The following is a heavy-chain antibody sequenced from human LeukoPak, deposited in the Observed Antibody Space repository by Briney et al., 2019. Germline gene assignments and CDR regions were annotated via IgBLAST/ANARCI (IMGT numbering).Heavy chain of an antibody. CDR2: ISRSGSTI. CDR1: GFTFSDYY. D-gene: IGHD4-11*01. Sequence: PGGSLRLSCAASGFTFSDYYMRWVRQATGKGLGWVSYISRSGSTIYYADSVKCRFTISRDNAKNSLYLQMNSLRAEDTAVYYCARRGNSKYLDYWGQGTLVTVSS. J-gene: IGHJ4*02. V-gene: IGHV3-11*01. CDR3: ARRGNSKYLDY.